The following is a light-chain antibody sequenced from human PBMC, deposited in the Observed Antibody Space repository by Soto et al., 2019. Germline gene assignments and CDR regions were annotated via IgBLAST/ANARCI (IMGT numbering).Light chain of an antibody. CDR3: LQHHSHPWT. CDR1: QVVNNF. Sequence: QMTQSPSAVSASVGDRVIITCRASQVVNNFLSWFQQKPGEVPKRLIYSASTLQSGVPSRFSGSGSGTEFTLIISSLQPEDFASYYCLQHHSHPWTFGQGTKVEV. CDR2: SAS. J-gene: IGKJ1*01. V-gene: IGKV1-17*03.